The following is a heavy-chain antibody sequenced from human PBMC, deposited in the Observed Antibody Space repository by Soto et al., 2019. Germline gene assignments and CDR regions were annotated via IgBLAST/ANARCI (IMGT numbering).Heavy chain of an antibody. CDR1: GYTFTSYY. D-gene: IGHD5-18*01. J-gene: IGHJ6*02. CDR2: INPSGGST. V-gene: IGHV1-46*01. Sequence: QVQLVQSGAEVKKPGASVKVSCKASGYTFTSYYMHWVRQAPGQGLEWMGIINPSGGSTSYAQKFPGRVTMTRDTSTSTVYMALSSLRSEDTAVYYCARVRVTDYYYYYGMDVWGQGTTVTVSS. CDR3: ARVRVTDYYYYYGMDV.